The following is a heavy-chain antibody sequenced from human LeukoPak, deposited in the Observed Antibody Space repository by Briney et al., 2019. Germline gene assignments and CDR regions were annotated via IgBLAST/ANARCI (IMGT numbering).Heavy chain of an antibody. J-gene: IGHJ5*02. V-gene: IGHV1-18*04. CDR2: ISAYNGET. D-gene: IGHD6-6*01. CDR1: GYTFTNYG. Sequence: ASVKVSCKASGYTFTNYGINWMRQAPGQGLEWMGWISAYNGETKSAQKFQGRVTMTTETSTSTAYMEMRNQRREDTAVYISARDDEAARPGWFGPWGQGTLVSVSS. CDR3: ARDDEAARPGWFGP.